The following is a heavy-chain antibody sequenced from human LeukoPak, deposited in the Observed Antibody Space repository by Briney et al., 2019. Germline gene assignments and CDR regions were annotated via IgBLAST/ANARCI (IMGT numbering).Heavy chain of an antibody. CDR1: GFTFSSYN. V-gene: IGHV3-48*01. J-gene: IGHJ4*02. CDR2: ISSSSSTK. D-gene: IGHD5-24*01. Sequence: GGSLRLSCAASGFTFSSYNMNWVRQAPGKGLERVSYISSSSSTKYHADSVKGRFTISRDNDKNSLYLQMSSLRAEDTAVYYCARDLKDGWYYFEYWGQGTLVTVSS. CDR3: ARDLKDGWYYFEY.